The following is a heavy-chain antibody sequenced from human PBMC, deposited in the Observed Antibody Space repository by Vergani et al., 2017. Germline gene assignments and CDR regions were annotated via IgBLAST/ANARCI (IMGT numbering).Heavy chain of an antibody. Sequence: QVQLVQSGAEVKKPGASVKVSCKASGYTFTSYGISWVRQAPGQGLEWMGWISAYNGNTNYAQKLQGIVTMTTDTSTSTAYMELRSLRSDDTAVYYCASMSCSSTSCYGSYYYYYMDVWGKGTTVTVSS. CDR1: GYTFTSYG. D-gene: IGHD2-2*01. CDR3: ASMSCSSTSCYGSYYYYYMDV. J-gene: IGHJ6*03. V-gene: IGHV1-18*01. CDR2: ISAYNGNT.